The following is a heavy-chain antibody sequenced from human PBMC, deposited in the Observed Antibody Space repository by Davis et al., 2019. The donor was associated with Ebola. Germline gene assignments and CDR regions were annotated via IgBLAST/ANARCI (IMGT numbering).Heavy chain of an antibody. CDR3: ARVPYYGSGSYPSYYYGMDV. D-gene: IGHD3-10*01. V-gene: IGHV4-34*01. CDR1: GGSFRGYY. Sequence: MPSETLSLTCAVYGGSFRGYYWSWIRQPPGKGLEWFGEINHSGSTNYNPSLKSRVTISVDTSKNQFSLKLSSVTAADTAVYYCARVPYYGSGSYPSYYYGMDVWGQGTTVTVSS. J-gene: IGHJ6*02. CDR2: INHSGST.